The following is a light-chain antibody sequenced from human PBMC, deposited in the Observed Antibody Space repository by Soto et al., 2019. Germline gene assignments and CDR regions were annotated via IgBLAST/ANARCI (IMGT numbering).Light chain of an antibody. J-gene: IGLJ1*01. Sequence: QSLLTQPPSVSASPGQSITISCTGTTSDYVSWYQQHPGNVPKVLIYEVRKRPSGISNLFSGSKSGNTASLTISGLQAEDEADYYCCSHTSGNSLVFGSGTKVTVL. CDR3: CSHTSGNSLV. CDR1: TSDY. CDR2: EVR. V-gene: IGLV2-14*01.